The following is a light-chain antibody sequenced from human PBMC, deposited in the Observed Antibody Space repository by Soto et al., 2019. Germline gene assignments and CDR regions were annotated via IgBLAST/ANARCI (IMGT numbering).Light chain of an antibody. J-gene: IGKJ4*01. CDR2: GAS. V-gene: IGKV3-15*01. Sequence: EIVLTQSPATLSLSPGERATLSCRASQSVGYNLGWYQHKPGQAPRLLIYGASTRATGIPARFSGSGSGTEFTLTISSLEPEDFALYYCQQHNNWPLTFGRGTKVDIK. CDR1: QSVGYN. CDR3: QQHNNWPLT.